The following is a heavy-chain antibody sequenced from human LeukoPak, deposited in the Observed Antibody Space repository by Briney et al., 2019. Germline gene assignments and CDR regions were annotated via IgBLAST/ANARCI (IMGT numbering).Heavy chain of an antibody. J-gene: IGHJ4*02. V-gene: IGHV3-53*01. CDR1: GFTVSSNY. Sequence: PGGSLRLSCAASGFTVSSNYMSWVRQAPGKGLEGVSVIYSAGTTYYADSVKGRFTISRDNSRNTLYLQMNSLRAEDTAVYYCATDEAATGRLDYWGQGTLVTDSS. CDR2: IYSAGTT. D-gene: IGHD1-1*01. CDR3: ATDEAATGRLDY.